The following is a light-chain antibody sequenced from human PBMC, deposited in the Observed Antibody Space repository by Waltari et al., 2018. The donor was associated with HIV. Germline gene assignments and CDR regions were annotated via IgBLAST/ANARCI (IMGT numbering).Light chain of an antibody. Sequence: DVVMTQSPDSLAVSLGERVTINCKSSQNVLFTPNNKNDLAWYQQKPQQPPKLIIYWASTRESGVPDRFSGAGSGTDFTLTISSLQAEDVAVYYCQQYYTSPPAFGQGTKVEIK. J-gene: IGKJ2*01. V-gene: IGKV4-1*01. CDR2: WAS. CDR3: QQYYTSPPA. CDR1: QNVLFTPNNKND.